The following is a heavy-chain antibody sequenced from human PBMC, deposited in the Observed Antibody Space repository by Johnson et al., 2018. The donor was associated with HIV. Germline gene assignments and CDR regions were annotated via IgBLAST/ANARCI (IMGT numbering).Heavy chain of an antibody. CDR2: MKSKIEGGTT. CDR3: ARGLIIQLWLQAAFDI. CDR1: GFTFSNVW. V-gene: IGHV3-15*01. D-gene: IGHD5-18*01. J-gene: IGHJ3*02. Sequence: VQLVESGGGLVQPGGSLRLSCAASGFTFSNVWMHWVRQAPGKGLESVGRMKSKIEGGTTDYAAPVKGRLTISRDDSKNTLYLQMNSLRAEDTAVYYCARGLIIQLWLQAAFDIWGQGTMVTVSS.